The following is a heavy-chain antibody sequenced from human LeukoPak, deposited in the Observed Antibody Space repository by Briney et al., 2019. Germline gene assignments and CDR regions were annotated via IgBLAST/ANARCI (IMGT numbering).Heavy chain of an antibody. V-gene: IGHV1-2*02. Sequence: ASVQVSCKTSGYTFTDYYMHWVRQAPGQGLEWMGWINPNSGGTKYAQRFQGRVTMTRDTSITTTYMELSRPASDDTALYYCAHYSSAWMTFDYWGQGTLVTVSS. CDR3: AHYSSAWMTFDY. D-gene: IGHD6-19*01. J-gene: IGHJ4*02. CDR2: INPNSGGT. CDR1: GYTFTDYY.